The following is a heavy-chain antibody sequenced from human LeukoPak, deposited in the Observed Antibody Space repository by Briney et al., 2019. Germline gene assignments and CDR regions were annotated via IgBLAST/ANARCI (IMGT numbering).Heavy chain of an antibody. V-gene: IGHV4-34*01. CDR2: INHSGST. D-gene: IGHD3-10*01. Sequence: PSGTLSLTCAVYGVSFSGYYWSWIRQPPGKGLEWIGEINHSGSTNYNPSLMKRVTLSVDTSKNPFSLKLSSVSAADTAVYYCARGQVTMVRGVIKGVWFDPWGQGTLVTVSS. J-gene: IGHJ5*02. CDR3: ARGQVTMVRGVIKGVWFDP. CDR1: GVSFSGYY.